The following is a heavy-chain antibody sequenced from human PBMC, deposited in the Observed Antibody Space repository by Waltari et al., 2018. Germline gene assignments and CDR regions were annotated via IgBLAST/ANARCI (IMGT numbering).Heavy chain of an antibody. J-gene: IGHJ5*02. Sequence: QVQLQESGPGLVKPSETLSLTCTVSGGSISSSYWSWLRQPPGKGLEWIGYIYSSGPSNYDPSPKSRVTISVDTSKNQFSLKLNSVTAADTAVYYCARVLRSAWGVWFDPWGPGTLVIVSS. CDR3: ARVLRSAWGVWFDP. CDR1: GGSISSSY. V-gene: IGHV4-59*01. CDR2: IYSSGPS. D-gene: IGHD3-16*01.